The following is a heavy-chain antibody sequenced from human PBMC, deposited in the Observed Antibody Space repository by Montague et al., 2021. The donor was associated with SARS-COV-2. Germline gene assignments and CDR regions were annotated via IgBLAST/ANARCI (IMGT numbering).Heavy chain of an antibody. Sequence: SLRLSCAASGFTFSDYARNWVRQAPGKGLEWVSSINYRGTYYADSVRGRFTISRDNSKNTLYLQMHSLRAEDTAVYYCTRGLYAAYHWGQGTLITVSS. D-gene: IGHD2/OR15-2a*01. J-gene: IGHJ4*02. V-gene: IGHV3-23*01. CDR3: TRGLYAAYH. CDR2: INYRGT. CDR1: GFTFSDYA.